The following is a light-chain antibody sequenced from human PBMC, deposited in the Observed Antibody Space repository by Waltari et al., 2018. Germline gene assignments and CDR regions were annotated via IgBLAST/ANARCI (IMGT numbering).Light chain of an antibody. CDR1: QSISNY. CDR3: QQSYTTPRT. CDR2: AAS. J-gene: IGKJ1*01. V-gene: IGKV1-39*01. Sequence: DIQMTQSPSSLFASVGDRVNITCRASQSISNYLNWYQQKPRKAPKVLIYAASSLQSGVPSRFSGSGSGTDFTLTISSLQPEDFATYYCQQSYTTPRTFGQGTKVEIK.